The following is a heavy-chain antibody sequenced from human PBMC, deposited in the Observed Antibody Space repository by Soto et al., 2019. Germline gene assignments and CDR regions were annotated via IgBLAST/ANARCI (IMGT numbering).Heavy chain of an antibody. CDR3: AKDSGVYCSGGSCYSGRDY. J-gene: IGHJ4*02. CDR1: GFTFSSYA. D-gene: IGHD2-15*01. CDR2: ISGSGGST. V-gene: IGHV3-23*01. Sequence: GGSLRLSCAASGFTFSSYAMSWVRQAPGKGLEWVSAISGSGGSTYYADSVKGRFTISRDNSKNTLYLQMNSLRAEDTAVYYCAKDSGVYCSGGSCYSGRDYWGQGTLVTVSS.